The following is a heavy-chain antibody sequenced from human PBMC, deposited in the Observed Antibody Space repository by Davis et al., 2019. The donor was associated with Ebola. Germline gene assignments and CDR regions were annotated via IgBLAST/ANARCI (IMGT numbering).Heavy chain of an antibody. J-gene: IGHJ4*02. CDR1: GFTLSSFA. D-gene: IGHD3-10*01. V-gene: IGHV3-48*02. Sequence: GESLKISCTVSGFTLSSFAMGWVRQAPGKGLEWISHISTTSRTIYYADSVKGRFTISRDNSKNTLSLQMNSLRDEDTAVYYCARENRLRFGEVPIDYWGQGTLVTVSS. CDR3: ARENRLRFGEVPIDY. CDR2: ISTTSRTI.